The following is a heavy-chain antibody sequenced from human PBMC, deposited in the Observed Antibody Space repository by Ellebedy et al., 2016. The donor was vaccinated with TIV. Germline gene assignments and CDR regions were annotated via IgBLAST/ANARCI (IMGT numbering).Heavy chain of an antibody. CDR3: ARVGQAVPTPPRRFDS. J-gene: IGHJ5*01. D-gene: IGHD4-23*01. CDR1: GGPISTYY. V-gene: IGHV4-59*12. CDR2: IYYSEST. Sequence: MPSETLSLTCTVSGGPISTYYWSWIRQPPGKGLEWIGYIYYSESTKYNPSLKSRVTMSLDTSKKQFSLQLNSVTAADTAVYYCARVGQAVPTPPRRFDSWGQGTLVTVSS.